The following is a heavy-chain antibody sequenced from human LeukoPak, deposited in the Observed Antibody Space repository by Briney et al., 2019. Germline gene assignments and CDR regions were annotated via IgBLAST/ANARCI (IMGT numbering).Heavy chain of an antibody. D-gene: IGHD2-15*01. J-gene: IGHJ3*02. CDR2: ISSSSSYI. Sequence: PGGSLRLSCAASGFTFSSYSMNWVRQAPGKGLEWVSSISSSSSYIYYADSVKGRFTISRDNAKNSLCLQMNSLRAEDTAVYYCASGYCSGGSCYRAAFDIWGQGTMVTVSS. CDR1: GFTFSSYS. CDR3: ASGYCSGGSCYRAAFDI. V-gene: IGHV3-21*01.